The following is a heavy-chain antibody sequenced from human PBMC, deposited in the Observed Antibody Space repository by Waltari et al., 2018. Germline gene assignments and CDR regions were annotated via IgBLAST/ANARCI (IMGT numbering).Heavy chain of an antibody. CDR1: GGTFSSYA. CDR3: ARTNLYYDFWSGYLDWFDP. V-gene: IGHV1-69*13. J-gene: IGHJ5*02. Sequence: QVQLVQSGAEVKKPGSSVKVSCKASGGTFSSYAISWVRQAPGPGLEWMGGIIPIFGTANYAQKFQGRVTITADESTSTAYMELSSLRSEDTAVYYCARTNLYYDFWSGYLDWFDPWGQGTLVTVSS. D-gene: IGHD3-3*01. CDR2: IIPIFGTA.